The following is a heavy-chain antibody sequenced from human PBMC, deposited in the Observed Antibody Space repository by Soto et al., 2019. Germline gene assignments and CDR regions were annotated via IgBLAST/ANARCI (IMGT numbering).Heavy chain of an antibody. CDR3: ARHLDTAMLHDAFDI. V-gene: IGHV5-10-1*01. J-gene: IGHJ3*02. CDR2: IDPSDSYT. Sequence: EVQLVQSGAEVKKPGESLRISCKGSGYSFTSYWISWVRQMPGKGLEWMGRIDPSDSYTNYSPSFQGHVTISADKSISTAYLQWSSLKASDTAMYYCARHLDTAMLHDAFDIWGQGTMVTVSS. CDR1: GYSFTSYW. D-gene: IGHD5-18*01.